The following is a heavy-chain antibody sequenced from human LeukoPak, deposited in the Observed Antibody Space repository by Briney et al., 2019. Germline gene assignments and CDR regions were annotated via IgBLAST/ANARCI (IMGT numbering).Heavy chain of an antibody. CDR2: IWYGGSNK. CDR3: AKSRIAAAGSGAFDI. D-gene: IGHD6-13*01. Sequence: PGRSLRLSCAASGFTFSSYGMHWVRQAPGKGLEWVAGIWYGGSNKYYADSVKGRFTISRDNSKNTLYLQMNSLRAEDTAVYYCAKSRIAAAGSGAFDIWGQGTMVTVSS. CDR1: GFTFSSYG. J-gene: IGHJ3*02. V-gene: IGHV3-30*18.